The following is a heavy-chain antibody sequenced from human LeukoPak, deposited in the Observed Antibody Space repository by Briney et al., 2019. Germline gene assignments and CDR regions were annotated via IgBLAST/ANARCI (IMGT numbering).Heavy chain of an antibody. J-gene: IGHJ4*02. V-gene: IGHV3-48*03. D-gene: IGHD3-16*01. CDR3: ARVGAYAAVNC. CDR2: ISSSGSTI. CDR1: GFAFSTYE. Sequence: GGSLRLSCAASGFAFSTYEMNWVRQAPGKGLEWASYISSSGSTIYYADSVKGRFTISRDNAKNSLYLQMNSLRAEDTAVYYCARVGAYAAVNCWGQGTLVTVSS.